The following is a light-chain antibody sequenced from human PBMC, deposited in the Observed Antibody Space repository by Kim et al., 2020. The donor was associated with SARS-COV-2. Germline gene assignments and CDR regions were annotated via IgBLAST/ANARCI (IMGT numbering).Light chain of an antibody. CDR1: SSDVGSYNI. CDR2: EVS. J-gene: IGLJ1*01. CDR3: CSYAGSSTYV. V-gene: IGLV2-23*02. Sequence: GQSITISCTGTSSDVGSYNIVSWYQQHPGKAPKLMIYEVSKRPSGVSNRFSGSKSGNTASLTISGLQAEDEADYYCCSYAGSSTYVFGTGTKVTVL.